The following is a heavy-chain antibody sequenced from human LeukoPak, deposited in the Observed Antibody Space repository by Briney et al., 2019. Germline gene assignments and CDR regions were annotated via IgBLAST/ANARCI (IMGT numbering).Heavy chain of an antibody. CDR2: TSGSGGST. Sequence: GGSLRLSCAASGFTFSSYAMSWVRQAPGKGLEWVSATSGSGGSTYYADSVKGRFTISRDNSKNTLDLQMNSLSAEHTAVYYCAKDMSDSSGYYWPYYYGMDVWGQGTTVTGSS. V-gene: IGHV3-23*01. D-gene: IGHD3-22*01. J-gene: IGHJ6*02. CDR1: GFTFSSYA. CDR3: AKDMSDSSGYYWPYYYGMDV.